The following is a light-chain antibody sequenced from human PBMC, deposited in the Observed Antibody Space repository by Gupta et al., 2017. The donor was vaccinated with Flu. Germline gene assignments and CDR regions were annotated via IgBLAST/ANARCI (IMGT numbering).Light chain of an antibody. CDR3: HVYSNGPPGT. V-gene: IGKV3-15*01. CDR2: GAS. Sequence: ATRSCRARNSINNNESCYQQKPGQPPRLLIYGASTSAAVIPARISGSGSTAEFSLTISSLQYEYFSVYFCHVYSNGPPGTFGQGAKVDIK. J-gene: IGKJ1*01. CDR1: NSINNN.